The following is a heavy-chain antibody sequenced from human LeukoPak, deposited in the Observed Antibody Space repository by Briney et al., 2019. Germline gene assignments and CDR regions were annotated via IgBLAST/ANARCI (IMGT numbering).Heavy chain of an antibody. CDR3: AKAVSYYYFDY. CDR1: GFTFSSYA. J-gene: IGHJ4*02. CDR2: ISYDGSNK. V-gene: IGHV3-30-3*01. Sequence: GGSLRLSCAASGFTFSSYAMHWVRQAPGKGLGWVAVISYDGSNKYYADSVKGRFTISRDNSKNSLYLQMNSLRAEDTALYYCAKAVSYYYFDYWGQGTLVTVSS. D-gene: IGHD1-26*01.